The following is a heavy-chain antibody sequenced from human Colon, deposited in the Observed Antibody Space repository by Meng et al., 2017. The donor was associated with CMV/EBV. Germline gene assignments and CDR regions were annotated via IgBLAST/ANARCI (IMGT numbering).Heavy chain of an antibody. CDR2: IKQDGSEK. J-gene: IGHJ3*02. CDR1: GFTFSSYW. D-gene: IGHD3-22*01. Sequence: GGSLRLSCAASGFTFSSYWMHWVRQAPGKGLEWVANIKQDGSEKYYVDSVKGRFTASRDNARNSLYLQMNSLRAEDTAVYYCARGGGLYDSSGYGAFDIWGQGTMVTVSS. CDR3: ARGGGLYDSSGYGAFDI. V-gene: IGHV3-7*01.